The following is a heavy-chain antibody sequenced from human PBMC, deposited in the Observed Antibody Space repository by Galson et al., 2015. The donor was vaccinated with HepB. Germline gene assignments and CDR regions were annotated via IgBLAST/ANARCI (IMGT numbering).Heavy chain of an antibody. J-gene: IGHJ4*02. CDR3: ASDDVGRIVVVPAAFDY. D-gene: IGHD2-2*01. V-gene: IGHV3-23*01. Sequence: SLRLSCAASGFTFSNYAMTWVRQAPGKGLEWVSAISGSGDTIYYADSVKGRFSISRDNSKNILYLQMNSLRAEDTAVYYCASDDVGRIVVVPAAFDYWGQGTLVTVSS. CDR1: GFTFSNYA. CDR2: ISGSGDTI.